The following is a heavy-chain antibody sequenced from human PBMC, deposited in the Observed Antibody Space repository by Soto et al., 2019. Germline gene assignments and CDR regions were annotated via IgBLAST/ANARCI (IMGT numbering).Heavy chain of an antibody. CDR3: ARGGRITIFGVVPRSYYFDY. V-gene: IGHV1-2*04. Sequence: ASVKVSCKASGYTFTGYYMHWVRQAPGQGLEWMGWINPNSGGTNYAQKFQGWVTMTRDTSISTAYMELSRLRSDDTAVYYCARGGRITIFGVVPRSYYFDYRGQGTLVTVSS. CDR1: GYTFTGYY. CDR2: INPNSGGT. D-gene: IGHD3-3*01. J-gene: IGHJ4*02.